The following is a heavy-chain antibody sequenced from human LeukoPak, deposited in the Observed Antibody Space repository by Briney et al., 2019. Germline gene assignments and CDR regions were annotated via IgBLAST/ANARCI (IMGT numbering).Heavy chain of an antibody. CDR2: IYYSGST. Sequence: SETLSLTCAVSGGSISSSRFYWGWIRQPPGKGLGWIGSIYYSGSTYYNPSLKSRVTISVDTSKNQFSLKLSSVTAADTALYYWARHGPFCGSECSPPALDFGGGGPLVPVSS. V-gene: IGHV4-39*01. CDR3: ARHGPFCGSECSPPALDF. J-gene: IGHJ4*02. CDR1: GGSISSSRFY. D-gene: IGHD2-21*01.